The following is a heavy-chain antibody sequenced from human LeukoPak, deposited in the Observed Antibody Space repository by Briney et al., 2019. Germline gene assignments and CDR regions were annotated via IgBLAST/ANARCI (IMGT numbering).Heavy chain of an antibody. J-gene: IGHJ4*02. CDR3: ARRYYDSSGYNF. CDR1: GFTFRSYW. V-gene: IGHV3-23*01. Sequence: GGSLRLSCAASGFTFRSYWMTWFRQAPGKGLEWVSSVSGSGDNTYYADSVKGRFTISRDNSKNTLYLQMNSLRAEDTAVYYCARRYYDSSGYNFWGQGTLVTVSS. D-gene: IGHD3-22*01. CDR2: VSGSGDNT.